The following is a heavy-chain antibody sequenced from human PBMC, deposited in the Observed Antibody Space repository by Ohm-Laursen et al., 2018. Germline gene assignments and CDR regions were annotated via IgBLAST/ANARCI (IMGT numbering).Heavy chain of an antibody. Sequence: SLRLSCAASGFKFDDYSMNWFRQSPAKGLEWVASVNWNGNRKNYAGSVKGRFTISRDDARNSFYLQMNSLRAGDTAVYYCAREERGSDFQGIDYWGQGTLVTVSS. J-gene: IGHJ4*02. V-gene: IGHV3-20*04. D-gene: IGHD3/OR15-3a*01. CDR1: GFKFDDYS. CDR3: AREERGSDFQGIDY. CDR2: VNWNGNRK.